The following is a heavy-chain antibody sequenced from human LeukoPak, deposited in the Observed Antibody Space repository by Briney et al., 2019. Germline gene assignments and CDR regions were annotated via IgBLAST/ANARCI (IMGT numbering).Heavy chain of an antibody. Sequence: PGGSLRLSCAASGFTFSSYYMSWVRQAPGKGLEWVANIKQDGSEKFYVDSVKGRFTISRDNAKNSLYLQMNSLRAEDTAVYYCARDIDGQLWLDYWGQGTLVTVSS. CDR1: GFTFSSYY. D-gene: IGHD5-18*01. CDR2: IKQDGSEK. V-gene: IGHV3-7*01. CDR3: ARDIDGQLWLDY. J-gene: IGHJ4*02.